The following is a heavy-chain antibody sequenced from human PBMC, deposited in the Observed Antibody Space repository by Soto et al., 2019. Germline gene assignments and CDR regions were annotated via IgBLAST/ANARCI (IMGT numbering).Heavy chain of an antibody. V-gene: IGHV1-69*06. CDR3: AREGRGQKAGYNGLVSLGY. J-gene: IGHJ4*02. D-gene: IGHD2-2*02. Sequence: QVQLVQSGAEVKTPGSSLKVSCKVSGSRFSNYVISWVRQAPGHGLEWLGRIIPIFNSTKYAQNFQGRVTITADKSTSTDSLELSSLRSDDTAVYYCAREGRGQKAGYNGLVSLGYWGQGTLVTVSS. CDR2: IIPIFNST. CDR1: GSRFSNYV.